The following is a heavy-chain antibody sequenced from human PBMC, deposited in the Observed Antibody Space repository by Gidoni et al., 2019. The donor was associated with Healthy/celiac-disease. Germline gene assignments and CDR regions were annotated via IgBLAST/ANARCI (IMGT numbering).Heavy chain of an antibody. CDR1: GGSFSGYY. CDR2: INHSGST. Sequence: QVQLPQWGAGLLKPSETLSLTCAVYGGSFSGYYWSWIRQPPGKGLEWIGEINHSGSTNYNPSLKSRVTISVDTSKNQFSLKLSSVTAADTAVYYCARGRRIVVVITSKKPYNWFDPWGQGTLVTVSS. V-gene: IGHV4-34*01. CDR3: ARGRRIVVVITSKKPYNWFDP. J-gene: IGHJ5*02. D-gene: IGHD3-22*01.